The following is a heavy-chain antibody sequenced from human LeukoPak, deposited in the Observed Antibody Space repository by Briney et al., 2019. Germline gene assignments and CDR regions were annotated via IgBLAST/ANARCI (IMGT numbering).Heavy chain of an antibody. CDR1: GYSFTSNY. CDR2: IYPRDGST. V-gene: IGHV1-46*01. J-gene: IGHJ4*02. CDR3: ARDQEAFDY. Sequence: ASVKVSCKASGYSFTSNYVHWVRQAPGQGLEWMGMIYPRDGSTSYAQKFQGRVTVTRDTSTSTVHVELSGLRSEDTAVYYCARDQEAFDYWGQGTLVTVSS.